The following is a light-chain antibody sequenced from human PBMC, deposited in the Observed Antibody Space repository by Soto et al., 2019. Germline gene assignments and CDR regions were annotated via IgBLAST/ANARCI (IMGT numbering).Light chain of an antibody. CDR3: QQYSSSPPEFT. J-gene: IGKJ3*01. CDR1: QSISSSY. V-gene: IGKV3-20*01. Sequence: EIVLTQSPGTLSLSPGERATLSCRASQSISSSYLAWYQQRPGQAPRLLIFGASYRATGSPDRFSGSGSGTDFTLTISRLEPEDFVVYYCQQYSSSPPEFTFGPGTRVDSK. CDR2: GAS.